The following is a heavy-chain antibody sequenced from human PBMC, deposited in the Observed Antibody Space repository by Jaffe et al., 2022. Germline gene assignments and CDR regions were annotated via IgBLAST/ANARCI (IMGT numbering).Heavy chain of an antibody. D-gene: IGHD3-9*01. J-gene: IGHJ5*02. CDR2: IYHSGST. V-gene: IGHV4-4*02. CDR1: GGSISSSNW. CDR3: ARIRDDILTGYYKRWFDP. Sequence: QVQLQESGPGLVKPSGTLSLTCAVSGGSISSSNWWSWIRQPPGKGLEWIGEIYHSGSTNYNPSLKSRVTISVDKSKNQFSLKLSSVTAADTAVYYCARIRDDILTGYYKRWFDPWGQGTLVTVSS.